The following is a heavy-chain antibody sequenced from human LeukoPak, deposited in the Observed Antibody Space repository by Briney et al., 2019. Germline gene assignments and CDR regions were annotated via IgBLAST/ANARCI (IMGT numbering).Heavy chain of an antibody. J-gene: IGHJ4*02. D-gene: IGHD3-22*01. CDR3: ARGYDTSGYPLDY. CDR2: ITYGGRT. CDR1: SGSISSYY. V-gene: IGHV4-59*01. Sequence: PSETLSLTCTVSSGSISSYYWSWIRQPPGKGLEWIGYITYGGRTNYNPSLKSRVTISLDTSMNQFSLRLSSVTAADTAVYSCARGYDTSGYPLDYWGQGSLVTVSS.